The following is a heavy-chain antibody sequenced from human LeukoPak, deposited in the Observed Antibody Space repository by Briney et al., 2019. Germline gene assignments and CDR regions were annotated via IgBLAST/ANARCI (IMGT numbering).Heavy chain of an antibody. V-gene: IGHV3-53*01. CDR2: IYSGGXT. CDR3: ARTIIAAAATEWFDP. Sequence: GGSLRLXXAASGFTVSXXXXXXXRQXPXXXXXXXXVIYSGGXTYYADSXXXRXTIXRDNSKSTLYLQMNSLRAEDTAVYYCARTIIAAAATEWFDPWGQGTLVTASS. CDR1: GFTVSXXX. D-gene: IGHD6-13*01. J-gene: IGHJ5*02.